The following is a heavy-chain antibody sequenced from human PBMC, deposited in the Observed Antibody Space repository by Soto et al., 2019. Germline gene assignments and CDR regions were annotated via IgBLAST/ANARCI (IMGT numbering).Heavy chain of an antibody. J-gene: IGHJ6*02. V-gene: IGHV4-31*03. D-gene: IGHD3-22*01. CDR2: IYYSGST. Sequence: PSETPSLTCTVSGGSISSGGYYWSWIRQHPGKGLEWIGYIYYSGSTYYNPSLKSRVTISVDTSKNQFSLKLSSVTAADTAVYYCARDTHYYDSSGYYYDDYYYYGMDVWGQGTTVTVSS. CDR3: ARDTHYYDSSGYYYDDYYYYGMDV. CDR1: GGSISSGGYY.